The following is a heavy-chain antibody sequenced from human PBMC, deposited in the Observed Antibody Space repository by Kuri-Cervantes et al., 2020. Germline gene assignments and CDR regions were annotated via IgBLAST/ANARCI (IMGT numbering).Heavy chain of an antibody. Sequence: SETLSLTCTVSGGSISSRSYYWGWIRQPPGKGLEWIGTIYYSGSTYYNPSLKSRVTISVDTSKNQFSLKLSSVTAADTAVYYCARLGVELWFGEPRPNWFDPWGQGTLVTVSS. CDR2: IYYSGST. CDR3: ARLGVELWFGEPRPNWFDP. V-gene: IGHV4-39*01. D-gene: IGHD3-10*01. CDR1: GGSISSRSYY. J-gene: IGHJ5*02.